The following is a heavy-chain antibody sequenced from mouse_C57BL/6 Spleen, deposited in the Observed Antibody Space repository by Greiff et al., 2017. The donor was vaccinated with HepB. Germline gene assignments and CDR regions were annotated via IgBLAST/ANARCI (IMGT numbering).Heavy chain of an antibody. CDR1: GFNIKDYY. CDR3: ARGAHYYGSSRFAY. J-gene: IGHJ3*01. D-gene: IGHD1-1*01. CDR2: IDPEDGET. V-gene: IGHV14-2*01. Sequence: EVQLQQSGAELVKPGASVKLSCTASGFNIKDYYMHWVKQRTEQGLEWIGRIDPEDGETKYAPKFQGKATITADTSSNTAYLQLSSLTSEDTAVYYCARGAHYYGSSRFAYWGQGTLVTVSA.